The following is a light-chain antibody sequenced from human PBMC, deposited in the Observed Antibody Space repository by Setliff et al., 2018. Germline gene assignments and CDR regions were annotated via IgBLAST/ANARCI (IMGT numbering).Light chain of an antibody. V-gene: IGLV1-44*01. J-gene: IGLJ3*02. Sequence: QSVMTQPPSASVTPEHRVTISCSGSHSNIGTNTVNWYQQLPGTTPKLLIYSNSQRPSGVPDRFSFFRSVTSASLAISGLHSEDEADYYCASCYDSLNVYGVCGGGTKSTV. CDR3: ASCYDSLNVYGV. CDR2: SNS. CDR1: HSNIGTNT.